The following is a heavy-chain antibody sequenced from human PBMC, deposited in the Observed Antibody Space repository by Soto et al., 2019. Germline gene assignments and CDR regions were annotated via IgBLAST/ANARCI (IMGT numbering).Heavy chain of an antibody. CDR1: GDSIGGSY. V-gene: IGHV4-59*08. CDR2: IHYTGRT. J-gene: IGHJ4*02. CDR3: ARHVHSSGNEAFDY. D-gene: IGHD1-1*01. Sequence: SETLSLTCAVSGDSIGGSYWSWIRQPPGKGLEWIGFIHYTGRTSYNPSLKSRINVSLDKSKNQLSLSLSSATAADTAVYYCARHVHSSGNEAFDYWGQGTLVTVSS.